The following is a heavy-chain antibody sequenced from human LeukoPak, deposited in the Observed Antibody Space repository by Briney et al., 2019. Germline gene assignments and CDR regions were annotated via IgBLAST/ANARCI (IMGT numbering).Heavy chain of an antibody. CDR3: AKLIVGATNLDY. D-gene: IGHD1-26*01. CDR1: GLTFSNYN. CDR2: ISSSSSYI. Sequence: GGSLRLSCAASGLTFSNYNMNWVRQAPGKGLEWVSSISSSSSYIYYADSVKGRFTISRDNSKNTLYLQMNSLRAEDTAVYYCAKLIVGATNLDYWGQGTLVTVSS. V-gene: IGHV3-21*01. J-gene: IGHJ4*02.